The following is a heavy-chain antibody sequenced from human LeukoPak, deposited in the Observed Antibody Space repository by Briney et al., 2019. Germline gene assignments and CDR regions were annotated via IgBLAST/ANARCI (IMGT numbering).Heavy chain of an antibody. CDR2: ISSSGSTI. D-gene: IGHD3-10*02. V-gene: IGHV3-48*04. CDR1: GFTFSSYG. Sequence: PGGSLRLSCAASGFTFSSYGMHWCRQAPGKGLEWVSYISSSGSTIYYADSVKGRFTISRDNAKNSLYLQMNSLRAEDTAVYYCAELGITMIGGVWGKGTTVTISS. J-gene: IGHJ6*04. CDR3: AELGITMIGGV.